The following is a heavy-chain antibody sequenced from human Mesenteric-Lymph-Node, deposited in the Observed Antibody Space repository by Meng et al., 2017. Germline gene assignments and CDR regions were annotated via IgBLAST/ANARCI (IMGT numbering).Heavy chain of an antibody. CDR1: GFTFSAYP. J-gene: IGHJ4*02. V-gene: IGHV3-21*01. D-gene: IGHD6-13*01. Sequence: GESLKISCAASGFTFSAYPMNWVRQAPGKGLEWVSSISTGSTYIFYADSLKGRFTISRDNAKNSLYLQMNSLRAEDTAVYYCTRGGYSSSWFWVYWGQGSLVTVSS. CDR3: TRGGYSSSWFWVY. CDR2: ISTGSTYI.